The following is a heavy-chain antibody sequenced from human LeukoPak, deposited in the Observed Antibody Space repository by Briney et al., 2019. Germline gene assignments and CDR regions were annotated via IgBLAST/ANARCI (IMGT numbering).Heavy chain of an antibody. D-gene: IGHD3-16*02. CDR3: AKDAYDYVWGSHRDYYYYMDV. V-gene: IGHV3-23*01. Sequence: GGSLRLSCAASGFTFSSYAMSWVRQAPGKGLEWVSAISGSGGSTYYADSVKGRFTISRDNSKNTLYLQMNSLRAEDTAVYYCAKDAYDYVWGSHRDYYYYMDVWGKGTTVTVSS. CDR2: ISGSGGST. J-gene: IGHJ6*03. CDR1: GFTFSSYA.